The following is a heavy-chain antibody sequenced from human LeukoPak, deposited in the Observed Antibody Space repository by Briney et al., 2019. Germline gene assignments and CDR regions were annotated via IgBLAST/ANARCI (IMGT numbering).Heavy chain of an antibody. V-gene: IGHV4-34*01. CDR1: GGSFSGYY. CDR3: ARRRGKWFVNWFDP. J-gene: IGHJ5*02. CDR2: LYYDGRT. Sequence: PSETLSLTCAVYGGSFSGYYWSWIRQPPGKRLDWIGRLYYDGRTYYNPSLESRLTISVDTSNNQSSLKLSSVTATDTAVYYCARRRGKWFVNWFDPWGQGTLVTVSS. D-gene: IGHD3-10*01.